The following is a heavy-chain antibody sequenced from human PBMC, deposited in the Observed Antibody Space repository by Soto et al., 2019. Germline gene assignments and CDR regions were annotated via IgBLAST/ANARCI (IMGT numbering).Heavy chain of an antibody. CDR1: GGSISSRGYH. CDR2: IYYSGST. CDR3: ARDSSSWTTGLLDY. Sequence: QVQLQESGPGLVKPSQTLSLTCTVSGGSISSRGYHWSWIRQPPGKGLEWIGCIYYSGSTSYNPSLKSRVTMSLDTSKNQFSLKLSSVTAADTAVYYCARDSSSWTTGLLDYWGQGTLVTVSS. D-gene: IGHD6-13*01. J-gene: IGHJ4*02. V-gene: IGHV4-30-4*01.